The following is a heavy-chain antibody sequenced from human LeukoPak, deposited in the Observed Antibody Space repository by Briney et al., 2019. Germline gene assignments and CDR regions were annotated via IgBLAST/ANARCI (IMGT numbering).Heavy chain of an antibody. J-gene: IGHJ4*02. D-gene: IGHD2-2*01. CDR3: AREWEYCSSTSCYPYFDY. CDR1: GGSFSGYY. Sequence: SETLSLTCAVYGGSFSGYYWSWIRQPPGKGLEWIGEINHSGSTNYNPSLKSRVTISVDTSKNQFSLKLSSVIAADTAVYYCAREWEYCSSTSCYPYFDYWGQGTLVTVSS. CDR2: INHSGST. V-gene: IGHV4-34*01.